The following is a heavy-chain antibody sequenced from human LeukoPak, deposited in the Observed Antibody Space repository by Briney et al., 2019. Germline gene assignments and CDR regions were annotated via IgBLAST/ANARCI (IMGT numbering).Heavy chain of an antibody. Sequence: GRSLRLSCAASGFIFSNYGMHWVRQAPGKGLEWVAVISYDGSNKYYADSVRGRFTISRDNSKNTLYLQMNSLRAEDTAVYYCARVNGIAARLGGFDYWGQGTLVTVSS. CDR3: ARVNGIAARLGGFDY. CDR1: GFIFSNYG. V-gene: IGHV3-30*03. CDR2: ISYDGSNK. J-gene: IGHJ4*02. D-gene: IGHD6-6*01.